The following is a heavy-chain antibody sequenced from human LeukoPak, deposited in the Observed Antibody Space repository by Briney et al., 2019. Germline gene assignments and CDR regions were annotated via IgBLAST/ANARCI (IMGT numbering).Heavy chain of an antibody. D-gene: IGHD1-26*01. CDR2: IKHDGREK. CDR1: GFTFNTYW. Sequence: GGSLRLSCGASGFTFNTYWMSWVRQSPGKGLEWLANIKHDGREKYYVDSVRGRFTISRDNAKNALYLQLNTLRVEDTAIYYCARVKWAHPGAFEYWGQGTLVTVSS. V-gene: IGHV3-7*01. CDR3: ARVKWAHPGAFEY. J-gene: IGHJ4*02.